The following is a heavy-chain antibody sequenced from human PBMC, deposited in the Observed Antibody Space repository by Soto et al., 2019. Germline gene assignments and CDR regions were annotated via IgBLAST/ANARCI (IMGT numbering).Heavy chain of an antibody. J-gene: IGHJ5*02. Sequence: PGESLKISCKGSGYSFTSYWICWVRQMPGKGLEWMGIIYPGDSDTRYSPSFQGQVTISADKSISTAYLQWSSLKASDTAMYYCATLGVLEGASFDPWGQGTLVTVSS. CDR1: GYSFTSYW. CDR3: ATLGVLEGASFDP. D-gene: IGHD1-1*01. CDR2: IYPGDSDT. V-gene: IGHV5-51*01.